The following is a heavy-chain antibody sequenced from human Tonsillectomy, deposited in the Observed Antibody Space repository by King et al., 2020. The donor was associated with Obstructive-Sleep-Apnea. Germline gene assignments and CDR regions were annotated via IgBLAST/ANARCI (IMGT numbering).Heavy chain of an antibody. D-gene: IGHD4-17*01. CDR3: AVDYGSKYDY. J-gene: IGHJ4*02. CDR1: GFTFSDYF. CDR2: INSRGAAM. Sequence: VQLVESGGGLVKPGGSLRLSCTASGFTFSDYFMSWIRQAPGKGLEWGSYINSRGAAMYYAAPVKGRFTISRDNSKNSVYLQVNSLRAEDTAVYYCAVDYGSKYDYWGQGTLVTVSS. V-gene: IGHV3-11*01.